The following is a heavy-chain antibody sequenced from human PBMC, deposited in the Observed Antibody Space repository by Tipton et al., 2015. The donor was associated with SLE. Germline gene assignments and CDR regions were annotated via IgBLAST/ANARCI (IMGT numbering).Heavy chain of an antibody. D-gene: IGHD4/OR15-4a*01. CDR1: GFTLRDYA. J-gene: IGHJ3*01. V-gene: IGHV3-23*03. CDR2: LYSGGSA. Sequence: SLRLSCAASGFTLRDYAVTWVRQAPGKGLEWVSVLYSGGSAYYADSVKGRFTISGDNSKNTLYLQMNSLRAEDTALYYCARGVDYGTGSDFWGQGTMVTVSS. CDR3: ARGVDYGTGSDF.